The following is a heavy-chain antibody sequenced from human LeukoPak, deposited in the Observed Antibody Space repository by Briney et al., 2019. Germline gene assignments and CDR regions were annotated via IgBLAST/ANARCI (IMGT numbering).Heavy chain of an antibody. CDR1: LGSTSRAL. D-gene: IGHD5-18*01. CDR3: ARDRGYSYAFGY. CDR2: IYTSGST. J-gene: IGHJ4*02. V-gene: IGHV4-4*07. Sequence: SESLSVTSMEPLGSTSRALSCSICPTLREGHPWIGRIYTSGSTNYNPSLKSRVTMSVDTSKNQFSLKLSSVTAADTAVYYCARDRGYSYAFGYWGQGTLVTVSS.